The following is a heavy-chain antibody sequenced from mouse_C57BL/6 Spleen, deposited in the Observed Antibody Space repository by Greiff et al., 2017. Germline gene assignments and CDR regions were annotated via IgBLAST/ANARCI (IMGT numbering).Heavy chain of an antibody. J-gene: IGHJ2*01. CDR3: ARLRRDY. Sequence: QVQLQQSGAELAKPGASVKLSCKASGYTFTSYWMHWVKQRPGQGLEWIGYINPSSGYTKYNQKFKDKATLTADKSSSTASMLLISLTYEDSAVYCCARLRRDYGGQGTTLTVSS. V-gene: IGHV1-7*01. CDR2: INPSSGYT. CDR1: GYTFTSYW.